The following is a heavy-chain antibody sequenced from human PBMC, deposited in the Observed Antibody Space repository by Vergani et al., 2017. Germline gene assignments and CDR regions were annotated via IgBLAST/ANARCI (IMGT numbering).Heavy chain of an antibody. CDR3: ARVQELYDFWSGYRVRYYYYMDV. J-gene: IGHJ6*03. CDR1: GGSFSGYY. D-gene: IGHD3-3*01. V-gene: IGHV4-34*01. Sequence: VQLQQWGAGLLKPSETLSLTCAVYGGSFSGYYWSWTRQPQGTGLEWIGEINHSGSTNYNPSLKSRVTISVDTSKNQFSLKLSSVTASDTAVYYCARVQELYDFWSGYRVRYYYYMDVWGKGTTVTVSS. CDR2: INHSGST.